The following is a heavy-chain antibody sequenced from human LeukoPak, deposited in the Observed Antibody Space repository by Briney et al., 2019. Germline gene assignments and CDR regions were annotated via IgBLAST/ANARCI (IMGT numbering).Heavy chain of an antibody. D-gene: IGHD2-21*01. CDR2: IIPIFGTA. CDR3: ARTVTGIRPYYYFDY. V-gene: IGHV1-69*13. Sequence: SVKVSCKASGGTFSSYAISWVRQAPGQGLEWMGGIIPIFGTANYAQKFQGRVTITADESTSTAYMELSSLRSEDTAVYYCARTVTGIRPYYYFDYWGQGTLVTVSS. CDR1: GGTFSSYA. J-gene: IGHJ4*02.